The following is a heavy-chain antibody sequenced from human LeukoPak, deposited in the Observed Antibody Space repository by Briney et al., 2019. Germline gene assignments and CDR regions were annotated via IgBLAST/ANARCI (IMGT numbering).Heavy chain of an antibody. CDR2: IYSGGST. CDR1: GFTVSSNY. J-gene: IGHJ4*02. D-gene: IGHD6-25*01. CDR3: ARDRRGFDVLDY. Sequence: PGGSLRLSCAASGFTVSSNYMSWVRQAPGKGLEWVSVIYSGGSTYYADSVKGRFTISRDNSKNTLYLQMNSLRAEDTAVYYCARDRRGFDVLDYWGQGTLVTVSS. V-gene: IGHV3-53*05.